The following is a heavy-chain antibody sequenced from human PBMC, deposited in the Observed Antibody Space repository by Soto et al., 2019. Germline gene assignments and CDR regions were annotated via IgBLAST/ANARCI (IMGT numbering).Heavy chain of an antibody. Sequence: EVQLVESEGGLVKRGGSLRLSCAASGFTFSYYWMHWVRQAPGQGLVWVSRIHSDGSSTTYADSVKGRFTISRDNAKNTLYLQMNSLRAEDTAVYYCARGDRGAFDLWGQGTMVTVSS. D-gene: IGHD2-21*02. CDR1: GFTFSYYW. J-gene: IGHJ3*01. CDR3: ARGDRGAFDL. V-gene: IGHV3-74*01. CDR2: IHSDGSST.